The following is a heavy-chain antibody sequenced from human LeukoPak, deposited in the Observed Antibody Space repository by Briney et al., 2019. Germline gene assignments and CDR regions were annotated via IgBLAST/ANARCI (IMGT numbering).Heavy chain of an antibody. Sequence: SQTLSLTCALSGDSVSSNSVTWNWIRQSPSRGLEWLGRTYYRSTWYNDYAVSVRGRITVNPDTSKNQFSLHLNSVTPEDTAVYYCARRQTQYDCFDPWGQGILSPSPQ. V-gene: IGHV6-1*01. D-gene: IGHD2-2*01. CDR3: ARRQTQYDCFDP. CDR2: TYYRSTWYN. J-gene: IGHJ5*02. CDR1: GDSVSSNSVT.